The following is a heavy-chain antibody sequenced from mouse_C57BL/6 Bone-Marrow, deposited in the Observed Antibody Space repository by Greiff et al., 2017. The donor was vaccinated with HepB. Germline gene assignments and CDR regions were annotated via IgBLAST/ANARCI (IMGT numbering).Heavy chain of an antibody. CDR3: ARRGYDYDVWWYFDG. CDR2: IDPSDSET. J-gene: IGHJ1*03. V-gene: IGHV1-52*01. D-gene: IGHD2-4*01. CDR1: GYTFTSYW. Sequence: QVQLQQPGAELVRPGSSVKLSCKASGYTFTSYWMHWVKQRPIQGLEWIGNIDPSDSETHYNQKFKDKATLTVDKSSSTAYMQLSSLTSEDSAVYYCARRGYDYDVWWYFDGWGTGTTVTVSS.